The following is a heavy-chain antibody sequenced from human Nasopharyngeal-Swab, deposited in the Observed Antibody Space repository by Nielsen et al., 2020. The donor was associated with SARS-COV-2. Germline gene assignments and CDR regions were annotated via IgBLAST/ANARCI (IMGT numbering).Heavy chain of an antibody. Sequence: GESLKISCAASGFTFSSYGMHWVRQAPGKGLEWVAFIRYDGFNQHYADSVKGRFTISRDNSKNTLYLQMNSLRVEDTAVYYCAKDSGSFDYWGQGTLVTVSS. CDR1: GFTFSSYG. CDR2: IRYDGFNQ. V-gene: IGHV3-30*02. D-gene: IGHD1-26*01. J-gene: IGHJ4*02. CDR3: AKDSGSFDY.